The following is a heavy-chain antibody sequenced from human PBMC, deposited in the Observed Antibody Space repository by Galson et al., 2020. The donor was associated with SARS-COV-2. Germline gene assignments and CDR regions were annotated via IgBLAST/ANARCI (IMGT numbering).Heavy chain of an antibody. D-gene: IGHD6-19*01. CDR3: SREGWQGGY. Sequence: GGSLSLSCAVSGFTFKDFWMSWFRQAPGKGLEWVANIRGDGSEANYVDSVQGRFFISRDNAIDSLFLQMNNLTADDTAVYFCSREGWQGGYWGQGTRVTVSS. CDR2: IRGDGSEA. CDR1: GFTFKDFW. J-gene: IGHJ4*02. V-gene: IGHV3-7*01.